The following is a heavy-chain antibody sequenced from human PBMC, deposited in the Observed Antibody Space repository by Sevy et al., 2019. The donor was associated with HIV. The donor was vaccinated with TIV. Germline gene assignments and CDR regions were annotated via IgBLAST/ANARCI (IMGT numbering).Heavy chain of an antibody. CDR3: AKNIWTGYSVPHGY. CDR1: GFSFRNYG. J-gene: IGHJ4*02. CDR2: ISNDGSNK. V-gene: IGHV3-30*02. Sequence: GGSLRLSCAASGFSFRNYGMHWVRQAPGKELEWVAFISNDGSNKYYADSVKGRFTISRDNSQNTLYLQVNNLRADDTAVFYCAKNIWTGYSVPHGYWGQGTLVTVSS. D-gene: IGHD3-9*01.